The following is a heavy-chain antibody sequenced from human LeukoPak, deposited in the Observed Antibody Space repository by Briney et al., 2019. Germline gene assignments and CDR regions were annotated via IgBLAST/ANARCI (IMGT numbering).Heavy chain of an antibody. CDR2: ISLAGQT. D-gene: IGHD1-26*01. V-gene: IGHV4/OR15-8*02. Sequence: PSETLSLTCGVSGGSISGTNWWSWVRQPPGQGLEWIGEISLAGQTNYDPSLNGRVTMSLDKSSNQLSLHLTSVTAADTATYFCSRESGPFCPFGYWGQGTLVIVSS. CDR1: GGSISGTNW. J-gene: IGHJ4*02. CDR3: SRESGPFCPFGY.